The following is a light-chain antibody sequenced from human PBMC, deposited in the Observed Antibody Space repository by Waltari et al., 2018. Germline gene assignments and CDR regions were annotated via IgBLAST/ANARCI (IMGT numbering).Light chain of an antibody. CDR2: GNN. CDR1: SSNIGPNP. CDR3: AAWDDRLNGLYV. J-gene: IGLJ1*01. Sequence: QSVLTQPPSVSGTPGQRVTISCSGSSSNIGPNPVDWYQHLPGSAPKLLIYGNNQWPSGVPDRFSGSKSGTSASLAISGLQSEDEADYYCAAWDDRLNGLYVFGAGTKVTVL. V-gene: IGLV1-44*01.